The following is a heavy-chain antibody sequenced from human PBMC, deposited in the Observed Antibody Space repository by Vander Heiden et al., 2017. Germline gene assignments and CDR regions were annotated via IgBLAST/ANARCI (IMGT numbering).Heavy chain of an antibody. CDR2: IIPIFGTA. J-gene: IGHJ3*02. D-gene: IGHD3-16*02. V-gene: IGHV1-69*01. CDR1: EATFTSYA. CDR3: ASSYDYVVGSYRYIDAFDI. Sequence: QVQLVQSGAEVKQPGSSVTVSCKASEATFTSYAISWVRQAPGQGLEWMGGIIPIFGTANYAQKFQGRGTITADESTSTAYMELSSLRSEETAVYYCASSYDYVVGSYRYIDAFDIWGQGTMVTVYS.